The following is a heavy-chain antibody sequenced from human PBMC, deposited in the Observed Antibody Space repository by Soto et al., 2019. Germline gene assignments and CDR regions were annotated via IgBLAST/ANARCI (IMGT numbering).Heavy chain of an antibody. CDR2: IYTSGST. J-gene: IGHJ4*02. Sequence: SETLSLTCAVYGGYFSGYYWSWIRQPAGKGLQWIGRIYTSGSTNYNPSLKSRVTMSVDTSKNQFSLKLSSVTAADTAVYYCARDRVPYFDYWGQGTLVTVSS. CDR1: GGYFSGYY. D-gene: IGHD6-6*01. V-gene: IGHV4-4*07. CDR3: ARDRVPYFDY.